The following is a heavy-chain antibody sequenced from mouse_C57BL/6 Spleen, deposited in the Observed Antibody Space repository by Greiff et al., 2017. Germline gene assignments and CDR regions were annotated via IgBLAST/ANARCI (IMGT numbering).Heavy chain of an antibody. CDR1: GYTFTDYE. CDR3: TSYYGSSYFAY. Sequence: VKLQQSGAELVRPGASVTLSCKASGYTFTDYEMHWVKQTPVHGLEWIGAIDPETGGTAYNQKFKGKAILTADKSSSTAYMELRSLTSEDSAVYYCTSYYGSSYFAYWGQGTLVTVSA. J-gene: IGHJ3*01. CDR2: IDPETGGT. D-gene: IGHD1-1*01. V-gene: IGHV1-15*01.